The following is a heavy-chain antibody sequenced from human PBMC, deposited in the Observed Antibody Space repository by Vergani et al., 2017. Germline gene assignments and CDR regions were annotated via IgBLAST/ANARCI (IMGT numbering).Heavy chain of an antibody. CDR3: ARVSDYVWGSYRYTYFDY. J-gene: IGHJ4*02. V-gene: IGHV3-48*01. D-gene: IGHD3-16*02. Sequence: EVQVVQSGGGLVNPGGSLRLSCAASGFTFSSYSMNWVRQAPGKGLEWVSYISSSSSTIYYADSVKGRFTISRDNAKNSLYLQMNSLRAEDTAVYYCARVSDYVWGSYRYTYFDYWGQGTLVTVSS. CDR2: ISSSSSTI. CDR1: GFTFSSYS.